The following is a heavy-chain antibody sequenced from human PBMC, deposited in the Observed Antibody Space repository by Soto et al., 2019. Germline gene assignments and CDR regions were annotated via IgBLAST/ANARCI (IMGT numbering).Heavy chain of an antibody. Sequence: QVQLQESGPGLVKPSQTLSLTCTVSGGSISSGGTGSYWTWIRQLPGKGLEWIGYIYYTGNTYYIXSXEXXPTKSIYTTEIQSSSRMPSVTAAYTAVYFFASGHDAYTVRYWGQATLVTVSS. CDR1: GGSISSGGTGSY. CDR2: IYYTGNT. D-gene: IGHD2-2*01. CDR3: ASGHDAYTVRY. J-gene: IGHJ4*02. V-gene: IGHV4-31*03.